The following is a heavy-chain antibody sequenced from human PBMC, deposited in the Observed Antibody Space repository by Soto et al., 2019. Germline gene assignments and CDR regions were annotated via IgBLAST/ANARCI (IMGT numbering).Heavy chain of an antibody. D-gene: IGHD3-9*01. J-gene: IGHJ6*03. V-gene: IGHV4-31*03. Sequence: SETLSLACTVSGGSISSGGYYWSWIRQHPGKGLEWIGYIYYSGSTYYNPSLKSRVTISVDTSKNQFSLKLSSVTAADTAVYYCARVGVHLHIFYYYMAVWGIYTPATVSS. CDR1: GGSISSGGYY. CDR2: IYYSGST. CDR3: ARVGVHLHIFYYYMAV.